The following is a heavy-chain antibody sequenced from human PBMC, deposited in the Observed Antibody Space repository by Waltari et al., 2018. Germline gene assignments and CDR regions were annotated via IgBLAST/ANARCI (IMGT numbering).Heavy chain of an antibody. V-gene: IGHV1-2*04. CDR1: GYTFPAYY. J-gene: IGHJ4*02. CDR2: INPNSGVT. CDR3: ASQGTSMPEYYFDY. Sequence: QVQLVQSGAEVKKPGAPVKVSCKTSGYTFPAYYMHWLRQAPGQGLELMGCINPNSGVTNYAQKFQGWVTMTRDTSINTAYMELGRLRSDDTAVYYCASQGTSMPEYYFDYWGQGTLVTVSS. D-gene: IGHD2-2*01.